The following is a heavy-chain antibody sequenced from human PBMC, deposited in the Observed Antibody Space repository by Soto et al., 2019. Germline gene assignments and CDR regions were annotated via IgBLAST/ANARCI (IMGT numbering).Heavy chain of an antibody. J-gene: IGHJ4*02. D-gene: IGHD6-19*01. CDR2: TYYRSNWRH. V-gene: IGHV6-1*01. CDR3: ARGVAGSGFDL. CDR1: GDSVSSNTAA. Sequence: SQTHSLTCAISGDSVSSNTAAWNWIRSSPSRGLEWLGRTYYRSNWRHDYAVSVRSRITVNPDTSKNHFSLQLNSVTPDETAVYYCARGVAGSGFDLWGQGTLVTVSS.